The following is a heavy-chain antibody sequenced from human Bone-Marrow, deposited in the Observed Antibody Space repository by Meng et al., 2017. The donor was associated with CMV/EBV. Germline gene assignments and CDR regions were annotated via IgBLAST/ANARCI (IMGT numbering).Heavy chain of an antibody. Sequence: SQTLSLTCAVYGESFSGYYWSWIRQPPGKGLEWIGEINHSGSTNYNPSLKSRVTISVDTSKNQFSLKLSSVTAADTAVYYCARDGRDCSSTSCYQPVYYYGMDVWGQGTTVTVSS. D-gene: IGHD2-2*01. V-gene: IGHV4-34*01. CDR2: INHSGST. CDR1: GESFSGYY. CDR3: ARDGRDCSSTSCYQPVYYYGMDV. J-gene: IGHJ6*02.